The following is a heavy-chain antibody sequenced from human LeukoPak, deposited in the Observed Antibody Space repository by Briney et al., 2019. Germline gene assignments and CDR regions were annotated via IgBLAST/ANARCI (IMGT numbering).Heavy chain of an antibody. CDR1: GGSVSSNKYY. CDR2: IYYTGST. CDR3: AGALITNGYKEHDY. Sequence: PSETLSLTCTVSGGSVSSNKYYWNWIRQPPGKGLEWIGYIYYTGSTNYNPSLKSRVTISIDTSKNQFSLKLSSVTAADTAVYYCAGALITNGYKEHDYWGQGTLVTVSS. V-gene: IGHV4-61*01. D-gene: IGHD5-24*01. J-gene: IGHJ4*02.